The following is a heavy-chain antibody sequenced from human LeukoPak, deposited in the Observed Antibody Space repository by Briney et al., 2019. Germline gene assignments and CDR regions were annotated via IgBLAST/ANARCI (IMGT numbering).Heavy chain of an antibody. CDR1: GFIFSRYA. V-gene: IGHV3-23*01. CDR3: AKKLGSSPGDFFDY. CDR2: INDNGGGT. Sequence: SGGSLRLSCAASGFIFSRYAMSWVRQAPGKGLEWVSGINDNGGGTFYADSVKGRFTVSRDNSKNTLYMQMNSLRGGDTAVYYCAKKLGSSPGDFFDYWGQGTLVTVSS. J-gene: IGHJ4*02. D-gene: IGHD6-6*01.